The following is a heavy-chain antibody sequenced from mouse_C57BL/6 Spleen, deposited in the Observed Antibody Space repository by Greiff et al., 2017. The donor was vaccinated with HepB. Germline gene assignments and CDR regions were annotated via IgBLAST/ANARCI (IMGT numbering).Heavy chain of an antibody. Sequence: EVKLVESGPGMVKPSQSLSLTCTVTGYSITSGYDWHWIRHFPGNKLEWMGYISYSGSTNYNPSLKSRISITHDTSKNHFFLKLNSVTTEDTATYYCARGYYGSSFAYWGQGTLVTVSA. CDR1: GYSITSGYD. D-gene: IGHD1-1*01. CDR2: ISYSGST. CDR3: ARGYYGSSFAY. V-gene: IGHV3-1*01. J-gene: IGHJ3*01.